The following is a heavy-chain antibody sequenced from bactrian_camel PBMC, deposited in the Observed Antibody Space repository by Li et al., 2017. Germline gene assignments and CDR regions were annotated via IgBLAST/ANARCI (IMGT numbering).Heavy chain of an antibody. V-gene: IGHV3S40*01. Sequence: VQLVESGGDLVRPGGSLRLSCAAVGFTFSRYEMSWVRQAPGKGLEWVSGMNIRGATYYADSVKGRFTISRDNAEKTQYLQMNSLKPEDTAVYFCAALGKGNPPNYWGQGTQVTVS. CDR1: GFTFSRYE. J-gene: IGHJ4*01. CDR3: AALGKGNPPNY. CDR2: MNIRGAT. D-gene: IGHD5*01.